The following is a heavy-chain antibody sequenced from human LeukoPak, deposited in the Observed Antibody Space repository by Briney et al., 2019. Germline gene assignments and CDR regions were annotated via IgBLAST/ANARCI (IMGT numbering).Heavy chain of an antibody. V-gene: IGHV3-48*01. CDR2: ISSSSSTI. CDR3: ARLSYPGDY. CDR1: GFTFSSDS. J-gene: IGHJ4*02. Sequence: GGSLRLSCAASGFTFSSDSMNWVRQAPGKGLEWVSYISSSSSTIHYADSVKGRFTISRDNAKNSLYLQMNSLRAEDTAVYYCARLSYPGDYWGQGTLVTVSS. D-gene: IGHD2-2*01.